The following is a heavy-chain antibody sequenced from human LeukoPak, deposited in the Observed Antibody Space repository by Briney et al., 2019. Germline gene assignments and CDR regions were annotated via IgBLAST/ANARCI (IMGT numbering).Heavy chain of an antibody. CDR1: GFTFSGYA. J-gene: IGHJ4*02. Sequence: PGGSLRLSCAASGFTFSGYAMSWVRQAPGKGLEWVSAISGSGGSTYYADSVKGRFTISRDNSKNTLYLQMNSLSAEDTAVYYCAKVSHYSGYDYVDYWGQGTLVTVSS. CDR3: AKVSHYSGYDYVDY. D-gene: IGHD5-12*01. V-gene: IGHV3-23*01. CDR2: ISGSGGST.